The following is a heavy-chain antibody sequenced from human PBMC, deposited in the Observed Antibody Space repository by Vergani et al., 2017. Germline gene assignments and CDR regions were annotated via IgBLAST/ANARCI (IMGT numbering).Heavy chain of an antibody. Sequence: LVESGGGLVQPGASLKLFCAASGFTFSDSALHWVRLASGKGLEWVGRIREKANGFETQDAASVQGRFTIPSDDSKNTAYLQMNSLETEDTAVYYCTRPLYGIAAQETWGQGALVTVSS. D-gene: IGHD6-13*01. J-gene: IGHJ5*02. CDR3: TRPLYGIAAQET. V-gene: IGHV3-73*02. CDR1: GFTFSDSA. CDR2: IREKANGFET.